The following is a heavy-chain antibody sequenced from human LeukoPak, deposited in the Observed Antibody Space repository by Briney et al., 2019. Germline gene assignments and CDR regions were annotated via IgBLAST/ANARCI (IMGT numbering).Heavy chain of an antibody. Sequence: GGSLRLSCAASGFTFSDYSMNCVRQAPGKGLERVSYISFSVNTKYYGDSVKGRFTISRDNAKNSLYLHMDSLRAEDTAVYYCARPHCTNGVCPPSHFDYWGQGTLVTVSS. CDR3: ARPHCTNGVCPPSHFDY. J-gene: IGHJ4*02. CDR1: GFTFSDYS. V-gene: IGHV3-48*04. D-gene: IGHD2-8*01. CDR2: ISFSVNTK.